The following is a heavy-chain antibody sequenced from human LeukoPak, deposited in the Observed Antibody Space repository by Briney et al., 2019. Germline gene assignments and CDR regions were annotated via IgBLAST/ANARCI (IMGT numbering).Heavy chain of an antibody. CDR2: INHSGST. CDR1: GGSFSGYY. Sequence: PSETLSHTCAVYGGSFSGYYWSWIRQPPGKGLEWIGEINHSGSTNYNPSLKSRVTISVDTSKNQFSLKLSSVTAADTAVYYCARRVTIFGVVTRYYFDYWGQGTLVTVSS. V-gene: IGHV4-34*01. J-gene: IGHJ4*02. CDR3: ARRVTIFGVVTRYYFDY. D-gene: IGHD3-3*01.